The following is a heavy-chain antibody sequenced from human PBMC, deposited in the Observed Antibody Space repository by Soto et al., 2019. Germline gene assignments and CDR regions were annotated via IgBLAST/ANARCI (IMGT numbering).Heavy chain of an antibody. V-gene: IGHV1-18*04. J-gene: IGHJ4*02. Sequence: QVQLVQSGAEVENPGASVKVSCKASGYTFSNFGINWVRQAPGQWLEWLGWITPYTGNANYVQKHQDRLTITTDTSTNTAYLQLRSLRSDDSAVYFCASSRMYSGANHDYWGQGTLVTVSS. CDR2: ITPYTGNA. CDR1: GYTFSNFG. D-gene: IGHD1-26*01. CDR3: ASSRMYSGANHDY.